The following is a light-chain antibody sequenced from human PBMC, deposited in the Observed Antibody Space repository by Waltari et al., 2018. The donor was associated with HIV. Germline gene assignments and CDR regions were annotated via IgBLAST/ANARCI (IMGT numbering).Light chain of an antibody. Sequence: QSALTQPASGQSITISCTGINSDVGGYTFVSWYQQHPGRAPKLLIYEVSYRPSSVSTRFSGSMSGDTASLTISGLQAEDEADYYCSSYTSTWGVFGGGTKLTVL. V-gene: IGLV2-14*01. CDR3: SSYTSTWGV. CDR1: NSDVGGYTF. J-gene: IGLJ3*02. CDR2: EVS.